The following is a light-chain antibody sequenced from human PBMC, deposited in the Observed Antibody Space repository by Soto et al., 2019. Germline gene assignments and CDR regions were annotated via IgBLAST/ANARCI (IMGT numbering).Light chain of an antibody. CDR2: G. CDR3: QSYDSSLSRRWV. Sequence: QSVLTQPPSVSGAPGQRVTISCTGRSYNIGAGYPVHWYQQLPGTAPKLLVAGNRPSGVPDRFSVSKSGASASLAITGLQAEDEADYYCQSYDSSLSRRWVFGGGTKVTVL. J-gene: IGLJ3*02. CDR1: SYNIGAGYP. V-gene: IGLV1-40*01.